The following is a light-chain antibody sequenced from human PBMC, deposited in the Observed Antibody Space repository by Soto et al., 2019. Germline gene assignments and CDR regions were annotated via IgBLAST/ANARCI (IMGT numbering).Light chain of an antibody. CDR1: QSVGTN. V-gene: IGKV3-15*01. CDR2: GAS. Sequence: EVVMTQSPATLSVSPGDTATLSCRASQSVGTNLVWYQQKPGQGPRLLIYGASTRATGIPARFSGSGSGTEFTLTISSLQSEDFAVYYCQQYNNWYTFGQGTKLDIK. J-gene: IGKJ2*01. CDR3: QQYNNWYT.